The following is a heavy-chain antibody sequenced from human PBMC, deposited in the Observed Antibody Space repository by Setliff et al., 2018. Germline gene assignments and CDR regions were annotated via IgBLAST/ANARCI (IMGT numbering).Heavy chain of an antibody. CDR1: GFTFSSYA. J-gene: IGHJ3*02. D-gene: IGHD5-18*01. Sequence: GGSLRLSCAASGFTFSSYAMSWVRQAPGKGLEWVSYISSSSSTIYYADSVKGRFTISRDNAKNSLYLQMNSLRAEDTAVYYCARTRTAMPNDAFDIWGQGTMVTVSS. CDR3: ARTRTAMPNDAFDI. V-gene: IGHV3-48*04. CDR2: ISSSSSTI.